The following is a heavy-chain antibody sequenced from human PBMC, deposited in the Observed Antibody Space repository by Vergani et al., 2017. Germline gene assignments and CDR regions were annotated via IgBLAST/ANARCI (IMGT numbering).Heavy chain of an antibody. CDR1: GFTFSNYW. Sequence: VQLVESGGGLVQPGGSLRLSCTASGFTFSNYWMQWVRQAPGKGLMWVSRINSDGDSTSYADSVKGRFTISRDNAKNTLYLQMDSLRAEDTAVYYCARDSGSYYYFDCWGQGTRVTVSS. D-gene: IGHD1-26*01. CDR3: ARDSGSYYYFDC. J-gene: IGHJ4*02. V-gene: IGHV3-74*01. CDR2: INSDGDST.